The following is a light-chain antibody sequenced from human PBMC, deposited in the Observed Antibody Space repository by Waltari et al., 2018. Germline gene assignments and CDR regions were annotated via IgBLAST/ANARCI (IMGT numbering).Light chain of an antibody. CDR2: KVS. J-gene: IGKJ1*01. Sequence: DVVMTQSPLSLPVSLGQPASISCTSRQSLVFSDGNTYLHWFQQRPGQSPRRLIYKVSKRDSGVPDRFSGSGSGTDFTLKISRVEAEDVGVYDCMQTTHWPRTFGQGTKVEIK. CDR1: QSLVFSDGNTY. V-gene: IGKV2-30*01. CDR3: MQTTHWPRT.